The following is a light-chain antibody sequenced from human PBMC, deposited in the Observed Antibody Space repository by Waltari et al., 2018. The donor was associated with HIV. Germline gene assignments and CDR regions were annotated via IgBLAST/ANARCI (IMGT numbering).Light chain of an antibody. Sequence: QSVLTQPPSVSGAPGQRVTISCSGSRSNIGARFDVHWYQQIPGTAPKLLISGNSNRPSGVPDRFSGSKSGTSASLAITGLQAEDEADYYCQSYDSSLSGSVFGGGTKLTVL. CDR2: GNS. J-gene: IGLJ3*02. V-gene: IGLV1-40*01. CDR1: RSNIGARFD. CDR3: QSYDSSLSGSV.